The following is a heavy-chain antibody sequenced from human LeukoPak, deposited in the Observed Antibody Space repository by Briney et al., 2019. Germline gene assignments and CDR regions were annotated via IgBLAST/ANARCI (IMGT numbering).Heavy chain of an antibody. CDR2: INHSGST. CDR3: AREGIGSSSY. V-gene: IGHV4-34*01. CDR1: GGSFSGYY. J-gene: IGHJ4*02. D-gene: IGHD6-13*01. Sequence: SETLSLTCAVYGGSFSGYYWSWIRQPPGKGLEGIGEINHSGSTNYNPSLKSRVTISVDTSKNQFSLKLSSVTAADTAVYYCAREGIGSSSYWGQGTLVTVSS.